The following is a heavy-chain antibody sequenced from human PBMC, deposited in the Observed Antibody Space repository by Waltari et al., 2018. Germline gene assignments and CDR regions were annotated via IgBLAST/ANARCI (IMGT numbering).Heavy chain of an antibody. Sequence: QVQLQQWGAGLLKPSETLSLSCAVYGGSFSGSYWSWIRQPPGKGLEWIGEINHSGSTNYNPSLKSRVTISVDTSKNQFSLKLSSVTAADTAVYFCARVRATGAFDYWGQGTLVTVFS. V-gene: IGHV4-34*01. CDR1: GGSFSGSY. CDR3: ARVRATGAFDY. J-gene: IGHJ4*02. CDR2: INHSGST. D-gene: IGHD7-27*01.